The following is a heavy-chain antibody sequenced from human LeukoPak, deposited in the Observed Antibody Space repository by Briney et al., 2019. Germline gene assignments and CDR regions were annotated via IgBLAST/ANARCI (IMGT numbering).Heavy chain of an antibody. Sequence: GGSLRLSCAASGFTFSSYGMHWVRQAPGKGLEWVAAIWYDGSNKYYADSVKGRFTISRDNSKNTLYLQMNSLRAEDTAVYYCARSYDFDYWGQGTLVTVSS. CDR2: IWYDGSNK. CDR3: ARSYDFDY. D-gene: IGHD1-26*01. V-gene: IGHV3-33*01. J-gene: IGHJ4*02. CDR1: GFTFSSYG.